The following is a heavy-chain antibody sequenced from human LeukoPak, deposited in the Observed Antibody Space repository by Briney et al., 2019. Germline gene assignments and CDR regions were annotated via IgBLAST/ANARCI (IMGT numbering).Heavy chain of an antibody. Sequence: ASVKVSCKVSGYTLTELSMHWVRQAPGKGLEWMGGFDPEDGETIYAQKFQGRVTMTEDTSTDTAYMELSSLRSEDTAVYYCARDRVSPAGSLWPEPFDYWGQGTLVTVSS. V-gene: IGHV1-24*01. J-gene: IGHJ4*02. CDR3: ARDRVSPAGSLWPEPFDY. CDR2: FDPEDGET. CDR1: GYTLTELS. D-gene: IGHD3-10*01.